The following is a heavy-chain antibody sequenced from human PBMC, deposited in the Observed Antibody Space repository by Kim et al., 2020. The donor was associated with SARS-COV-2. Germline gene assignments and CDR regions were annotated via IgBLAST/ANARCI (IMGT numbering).Heavy chain of an antibody. Sequence: ASVKVSCKASGYTFTSYYMHWVRQAPGQGLEWMGIINPSGGSTRYAQKFQGRVTMTRDTSTSTVYMELSSLRSEDTAVYYCARVLFPSYDSSGLDAFDIWGQGTMVTVS. CDR1: GYTFTSYY. CDR2: INPSGGST. V-gene: IGHV1-46*01. D-gene: IGHD3-22*01. J-gene: IGHJ3*02. CDR3: ARVLFPSYDSSGLDAFDI.